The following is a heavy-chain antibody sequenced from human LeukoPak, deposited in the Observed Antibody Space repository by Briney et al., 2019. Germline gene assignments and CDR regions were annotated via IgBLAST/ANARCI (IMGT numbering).Heavy chain of an antibody. J-gene: IGHJ4*02. CDR1: GFTFSSYS. V-gene: IGHV3-21*01. CDR2: ISSSSSYI. CDR3: ASLTGVGGYYFDY. D-gene: IGHD7-27*01. Sequence: GGSLRLSCAASGFTFSSYSMNWVRQAPGKGLEWVSSISSSSSYIYYADSVKGRFTISRDNAKNSLYLQMNSLRAEDTAVYYCASLTGVGGYYFDYWGQGTLVTVSS.